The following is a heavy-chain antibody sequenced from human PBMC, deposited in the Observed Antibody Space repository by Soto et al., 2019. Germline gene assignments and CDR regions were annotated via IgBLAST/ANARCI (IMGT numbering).Heavy chain of an antibody. Sequence: ASVKVSCKASGGTFSSYAISWVRQAPGQGLEWMGGIIPIFGTANYAQKFQGRVTITADESTSTAYMELSSLRSEDTAVYYCASGTIFGVVKSRNLVFDYWGQGTLVTVS. CDR3: ASGTIFGVVKSRNLVFDY. V-gene: IGHV1-69*13. CDR1: GGTFSSYA. J-gene: IGHJ4*02. D-gene: IGHD3-3*01. CDR2: IIPIFGTA.